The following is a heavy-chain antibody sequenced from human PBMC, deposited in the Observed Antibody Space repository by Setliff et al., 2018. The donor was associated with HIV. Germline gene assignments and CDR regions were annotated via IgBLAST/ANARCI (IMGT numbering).Heavy chain of an antibody. J-gene: IGHJ3*02. V-gene: IGHV4-34*01. CDR1: GGSFRGYY. Sequence: LSLTCAVYGGSFRGYYWSWIRQPPGKGLEWIGEINHSGSTNYNPSLKSRVTISVDTSKNQFSLKLSSVTAADTAVYYCARVDGYDFWSGYYTPHAFDIWGQGTMVTVSS. CDR3: ARVDGYDFWSGYYTPHAFDI. D-gene: IGHD3-3*01. CDR2: INHSGST.